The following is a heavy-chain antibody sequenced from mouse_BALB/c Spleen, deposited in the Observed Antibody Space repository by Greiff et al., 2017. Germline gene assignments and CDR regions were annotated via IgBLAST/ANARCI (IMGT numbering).Heavy chain of an antibody. Sequence: QVQLQQSGPGLVAPSQSLSITCTVSGFSLTSYGVHWVRQPPGKGLEWLGVIWAGGSTNYNSALMSRLSISKDNSKSQVFLKMNSLQTDDTAMYYCAREGDGHLRDFDYWGQGTSLTVSS. J-gene: IGHJ2*02. D-gene: IGHD3-2*02. CDR1: GFSLTSYG. CDR2: IWAGGST. CDR3: AREGDGHLRDFDY. V-gene: IGHV2-9*02.